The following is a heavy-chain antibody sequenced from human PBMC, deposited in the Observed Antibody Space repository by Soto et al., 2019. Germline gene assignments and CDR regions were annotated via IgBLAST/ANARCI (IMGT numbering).Heavy chain of an antibody. CDR2: INPDTGGT. CDR3: ARKVRDYNFDY. CDR1: GYTFTGYY. Sequence: ASLKVSCKASGYTFTGYYMHWIRQAPGQGLEWMGWINPDTGGTNYAQKFQGRVTMTRDTSISTAYMELSSLTSDDTAVFYCARKVRDYNFDYWGQGTLGTVSS. J-gene: IGHJ4*02. V-gene: IGHV1-2*02. D-gene: IGHD3-16*01.